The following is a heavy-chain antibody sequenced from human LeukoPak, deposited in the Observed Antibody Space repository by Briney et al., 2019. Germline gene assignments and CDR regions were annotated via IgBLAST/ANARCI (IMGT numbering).Heavy chain of an antibody. CDR3: ARYSGTYFYFQH. J-gene: IGHJ1*01. CDR1: AYSISSSNW. D-gene: IGHD1-26*01. Sequence: SETLSLTCAVSAYSISSSNWWAWIRQPPGKGLEWIGYIYYSGSTNYNPSLKSRVTISIDTSKNQFSLKLSSVTAADTAAYYCARYSGTYFYFQHWGQGTLVTVSS. V-gene: IGHV4-28*01. CDR2: IYYSGST.